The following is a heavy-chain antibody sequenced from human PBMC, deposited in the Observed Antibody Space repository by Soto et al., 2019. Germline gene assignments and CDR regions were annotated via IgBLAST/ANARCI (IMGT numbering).Heavy chain of an antibody. Sequence: GGSLRLSCAASGFTFSSYAMSWVRQAPGKGLEWVSAISGSGGSTYYADSVKGRFTISRDNSKNTLYLQMNSLRAEDTAVYYCAKDWYPADIVVVVAATFSYWGQGTLVTVSS. D-gene: IGHD2-15*01. CDR3: AKDWYPADIVVVVAATFSY. J-gene: IGHJ4*02. CDR1: GFTFSSYA. V-gene: IGHV3-23*01. CDR2: ISGSGGST.